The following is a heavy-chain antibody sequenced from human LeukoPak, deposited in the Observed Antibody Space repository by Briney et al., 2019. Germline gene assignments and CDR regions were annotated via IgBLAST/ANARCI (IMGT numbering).Heavy chain of an antibody. V-gene: IGHV4-34*01. CDR3: ARALELRRAFDI. CDR2: INHSGST. J-gene: IGHJ3*02. Sequence: PSETLSLTCAVYGGSFSGYYWSWIRQPPGKGLEWIGEINHSGSTNYNPSLKSRVTISVDTSKNQFSLKLSSVTAADTAAYYCARALELRRAFDIWGQGTMVTVSS. CDR1: GGSFSGYY. D-gene: IGHD1-26*01.